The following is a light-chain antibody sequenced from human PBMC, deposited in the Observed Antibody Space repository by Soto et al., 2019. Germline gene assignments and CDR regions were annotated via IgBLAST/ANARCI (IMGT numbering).Light chain of an antibody. J-gene: IGLJ1*01. Sequence: QSVLTQPASVSGSPGQSITISCTGTSSDVGVYNLVSWYQQYPGKAPKLIIYEVTKRPSGVSNRFSGSKSGNTASLTISGLQVEDEADYYCCSYAGSSTHYVFGTGTKLTVL. CDR2: EVT. CDR1: SSDVGVYNL. V-gene: IGLV2-23*02. CDR3: CSYAGSSTHYV.